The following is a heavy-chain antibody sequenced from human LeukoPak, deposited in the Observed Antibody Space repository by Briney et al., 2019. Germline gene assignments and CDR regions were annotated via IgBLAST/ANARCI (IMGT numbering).Heavy chain of an antibody. J-gene: IGHJ6*03. CDR3: ARRRIGVVSGRYYYYMDV. CDR1: GGSFSGYY. D-gene: IGHD3-3*01. Sequence: SETLSLTCAVYGGSFSGYYWSWIRQPPGKGLEWIGEINHSGSTNYNPSLKSRVTISVDTSKNQFSLRLTSVTAADTAVYYCARRRIGVVSGRYYYYMDVWGKGTTVTVSS. V-gene: IGHV4-34*01. CDR2: INHSGST.